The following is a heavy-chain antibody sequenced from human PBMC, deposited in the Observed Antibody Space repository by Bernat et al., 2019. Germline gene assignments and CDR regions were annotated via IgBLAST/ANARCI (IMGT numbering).Heavy chain of an antibody. CDR2: IFYSGST. CDR3: ARHYREDGSGS. Sequence: QLQLQESGPGLVTPSETLSLTCTVSGASISSMSYYWGWIRQPPGRGLEWIGTIFYSGSTFYNPSLKSRVTISVDTSKNQFSLKLNSVTAADTSVYYCARHYREDGSGSWGQGTLVTVSS. J-gene: IGHJ5*02. D-gene: IGHD1-26*01. V-gene: IGHV4-39*01. CDR1: GASISSMSYY.